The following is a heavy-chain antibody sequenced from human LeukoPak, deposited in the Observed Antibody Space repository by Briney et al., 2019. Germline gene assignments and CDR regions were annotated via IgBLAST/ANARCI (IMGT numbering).Heavy chain of an antibody. CDR1: GFTFSSYA. Sequence: PGGSLRLSCAASGFTFSSYAMSWIRQPPGKGLEWIGEINHSGSTNYNPSLKSRVTISVDTSKNQFSLKLSSVTAADTAVYYCARGFHRRKNYYYYYYMDVWGKGTTVTVSS. CDR3: ARGFHRRKNYYYYYYMDV. CDR2: INHSGST. J-gene: IGHJ6*03. V-gene: IGHV4-34*01.